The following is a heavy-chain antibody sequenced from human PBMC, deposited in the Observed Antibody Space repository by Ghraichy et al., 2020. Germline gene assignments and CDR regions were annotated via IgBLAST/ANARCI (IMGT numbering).Heavy chain of an antibody. J-gene: IGHJ3*02. D-gene: IGHD5-18*01. CDR1: GGSISSSNW. Sequence: SETLSLTCAVSGGSISSSNWWGWVRQPPGKGLEWIGEIYHSGSTNYNPSLKSRVTISVDKSKNQFSLKLSSVTAADTAVYYCARDRRVDTAMVTSDAFDIWGQGTMVTVSS. V-gene: IGHV4-4*02. CDR2: IYHSGST. CDR3: ARDRRVDTAMVTSDAFDI.